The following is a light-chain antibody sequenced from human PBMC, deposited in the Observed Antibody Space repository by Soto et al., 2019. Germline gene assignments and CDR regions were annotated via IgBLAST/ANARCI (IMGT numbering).Light chain of an antibody. J-gene: IGLJ1*01. CDR2: DNT. V-gene: IGLV1-40*01. CDR3: QSYDTSLYV. Sequence: QSVLTQPPSVSGAPGQRVTISCTGSSSNIGAGYDVHWYQQLPGTAPKLLIYDNTNRPSGVPDRFSGSKSGTSASLAITGLQAEDEADYYCQSYDTSLYVFGTGTKV. CDR1: SSNIGAGYD.